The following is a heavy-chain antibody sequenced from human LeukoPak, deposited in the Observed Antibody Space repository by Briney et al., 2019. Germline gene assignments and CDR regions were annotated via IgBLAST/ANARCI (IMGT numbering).Heavy chain of an antibody. CDR2: ISSSSSRTI. D-gene: IGHD3-22*01. Sequence: GGSLRLSCAAAGFTFSSYRLNWVRQAPGKGLEWLSYISSSSSRTIYYADSVKGRFTISRDNAKNSVYLQMNSLRDEDTAVYYCAKDQVWIVVGSFDYWGQGTLVTVSS. CDR3: AKDQVWIVVGSFDY. CDR1: GFTFSSYR. V-gene: IGHV3-48*02. J-gene: IGHJ4*02.